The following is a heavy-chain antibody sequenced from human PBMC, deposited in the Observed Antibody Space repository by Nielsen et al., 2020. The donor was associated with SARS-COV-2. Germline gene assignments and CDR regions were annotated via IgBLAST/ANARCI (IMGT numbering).Heavy chain of an antibody. J-gene: IGHJ6*02. CDR2: ISSSSSTI. CDR3: ARDRLRPYYYYYGMDV. D-gene: IGHD5-12*01. V-gene: IGHV3-48*02. Sequence: GGSLRLSCAASGFTFSSYSMNWVRQAPGKGLEWVSYISSSSSTIYYADSVKGRFTISRDNAKNSLYLQMNSLRDEDTAVYYCARDRLRPYYYYYGMDVWGQGTTVTVSS. CDR1: GFTFSSYS.